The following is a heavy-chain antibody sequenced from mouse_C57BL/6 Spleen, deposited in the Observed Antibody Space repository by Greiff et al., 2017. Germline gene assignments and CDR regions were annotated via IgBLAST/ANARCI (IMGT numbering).Heavy chain of an antibody. CDR2: IYPGSGNT. CDR3: ARSLRTPFDY. Sequence: QVQLQQSGPELVKPGASVKISCKASGYSFTSYYIHWVKQRPGQGLEWIGWIYPGSGNTKYNEKFKGKATLTADTSSSTAYMQLSSLTSEDSAVYYCARSLRTPFDYWGQGTTLTVSS. J-gene: IGHJ2*01. CDR1: GYSFTSYY. V-gene: IGHV1-66*01.